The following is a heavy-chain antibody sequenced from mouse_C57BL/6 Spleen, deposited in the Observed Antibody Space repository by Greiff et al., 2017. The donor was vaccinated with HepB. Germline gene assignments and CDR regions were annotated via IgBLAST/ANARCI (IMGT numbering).Heavy chain of an antibody. Sequence: QVQLQQSGPGLVQPSQSLSITCTVSGFSLTSYGVHWVRQSPGKGLEWLGVIWSGGSTDYNAAFISRLSISKDNSKSQVFFKMNSLQADDTAIYYCARMPFIVTTLDYYAMDYWGQGTSVTVSS. V-gene: IGHV2-2*01. CDR1: GFSLTSYG. CDR3: ARMPFIVTTLDYYAMDY. CDR2: IWSGGST. D-gene: IGHD2-5*01. J-gene: IGHJ4*01.